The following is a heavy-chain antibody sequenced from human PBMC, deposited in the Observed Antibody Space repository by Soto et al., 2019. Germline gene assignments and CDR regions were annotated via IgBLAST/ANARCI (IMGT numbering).Heavy chain of an antibody. CDR1: GYTFSGYF. CDR3: ARVRTYYDSSGSLDY. CDR2: INPNSGDT. D-gene: IGHD3-22*01. Sequence: SVEVSGKASGYTFSGYFMHWVRQAPGQGLEWMGWINPNSGDTNYAQKFQGRVTMTRDMSISAAYMELRRLTSDDTAVYYCARVRTYYDSSGSLDYWGQGTLVTVSS. V-gene: IGHV1-2*02. J-gene: IGHJ4*02.